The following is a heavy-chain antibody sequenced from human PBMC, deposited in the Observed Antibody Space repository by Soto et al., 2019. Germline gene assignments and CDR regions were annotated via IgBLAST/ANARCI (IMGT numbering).Heavy chain of an antibody. CDR3: ATSRHDYGDYGGAYYFDY. CDR2: FDPEDGET. J-gene: IGHJ4*02. CDR1: GYTLTELS. V-gene: IGHV1-24*01. D-gene: IGHD4-17*01. Sequence: ASVKVSCKVSGYTLTELSMHWVRQAPGKGLEWMGGFDPEDGETIYAQKFQGRVTMTEDTSTDTAYMELSSLRSEDTAVYYCATSRHDYGDYGGAYYFDYWGQGTLVTVSS.